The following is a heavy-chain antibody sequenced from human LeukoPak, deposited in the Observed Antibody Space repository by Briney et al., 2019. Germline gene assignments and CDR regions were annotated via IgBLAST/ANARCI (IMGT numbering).Heavy chain of an antibody. V-gene: IGHV3-48*01. CDR2: ISSSSSTI. J-gene: IGHJ4*02. D-gene: IGHD6-13*01. CDR3: ARGLRKSSSPFDY. Sequence: PGGSLRLSCAASGFTFSSYSMNWVRQAPGKGLEWVSYISSSSSTIYYADSVKGRFTISRDNAKNSLYLQMNSLRAEDTAVYYCARGLRKSSSPFDYWGQGTLVTVSS. CDR1: GFTFSSYS.